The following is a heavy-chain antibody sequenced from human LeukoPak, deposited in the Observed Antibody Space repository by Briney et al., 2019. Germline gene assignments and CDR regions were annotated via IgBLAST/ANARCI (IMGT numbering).Heavy chain of an antibody. V-gene: IGHV4-59*01. D-gene: IGHD3-22*01. CDR2: IYYSGST. CDR3: ARSNYYDSSGYN. J-gene: IGHJ4*02. CDR1: GGSISSYY. Sequence: SETLSLTCTVSGGSISSYYWSWIRQPPGKGLESIGYIYYSGSTNYNPSLKSRVTISVDTSKNQFSLKLSSVTAADTAVYYCARSNYYDSSGYNWGQGTLVTVSS.